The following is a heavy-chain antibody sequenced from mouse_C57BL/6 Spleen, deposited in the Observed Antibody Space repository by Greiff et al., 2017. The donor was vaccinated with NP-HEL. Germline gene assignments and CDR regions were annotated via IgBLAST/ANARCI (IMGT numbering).Heavy chain of an antibody. CDR3: ARWDYDGYYAMDY. Sequence: VQLQQSDAELVKPGASVKISCKVSGYTFTDYTIHWMKQRPEQGLEWIGYIYPRDGSTKYNEKFKGKATLTADKSSSTAYMQLNILTSEDSAVYFCARWDYDGYYAMDYWGQGTSVTVSS. D-gene: IGHD2-4*01. CDR2: IYPRDGST. CDR1: GYTFTDYT. J-gene: IGHJ4*01. V-gene: IGHV1-78*01.